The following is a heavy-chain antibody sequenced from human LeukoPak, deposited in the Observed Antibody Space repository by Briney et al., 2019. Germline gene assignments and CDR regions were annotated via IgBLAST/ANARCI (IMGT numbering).Heavy chain of an antibody. D-gene: IGHD3-3*01. Sequence: GESLKISCKASGYSFNSYYIAWVRQMPGKGLEWMGMIYPGDPETRYSPSFQGHVTISLDRSITTAYLQFSSLKASDTAMYYCARGVDFWSGSPYFGFWGQGTLVTVSS. V-gene: IGHV5-51*01. CDR1: GYSFNSYY. J-gene: IGHJ4*02. CDR2: IYPGDPET. CDR3: ARGVDFWSGSPYFGF.